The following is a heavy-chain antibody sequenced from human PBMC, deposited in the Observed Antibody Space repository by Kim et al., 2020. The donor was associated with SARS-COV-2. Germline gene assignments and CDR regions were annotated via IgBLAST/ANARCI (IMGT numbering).Heavy chain of an antibody. CDR3: ARVRGAAGPFYYYYYCMDV. Sequence: GGSLRLSCAASGFTFSDYYMSWIRQAPGKGLEWVSYISSSGSTIYYADSVKGRLTISRDNAKNSLYLQMNSLRAEDTAVYYCARVRGAAGPFYYYYYCMDVWGQGTTVTVSS. J-gene: IGHJ6*02. D-gene: IGHD6-13*01. V-gene: IGHV3-11*01. CDR1: GFTFSDYY. CDR2: ISSSGSTI.